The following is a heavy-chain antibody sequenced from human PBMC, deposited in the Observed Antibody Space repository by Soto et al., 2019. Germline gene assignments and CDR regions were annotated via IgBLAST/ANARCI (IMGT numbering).Heavy chain of an antibody. CDR2: IYYSGST. V-gene: IGHV4-39*01. CDR3: ASRGYSSSWYIQNYSYYGMDV. CDR1: GGSISSSSYY. Sequence: QLQLQESGPGLVKPSETLSLTCTVSGGSISSSSYYWGWIRQPPGKGLEWIGSIYYSGSTYYNPSLKSRVPLPVDTSKNQFTLKLSSVTAAAPAVYYCASRGYSSSWYIQNYSYYGMDVWGQGTTVTVSS. D-gene: IGHD6-13*01. J-gene: IGHJ6*02.